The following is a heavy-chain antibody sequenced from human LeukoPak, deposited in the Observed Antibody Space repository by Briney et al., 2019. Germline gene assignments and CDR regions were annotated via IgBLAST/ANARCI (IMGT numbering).Heavy chain of an antibody. CDR2: IYYSGST. V-gene: IGHV4-59*01. CDR3: ASFSRGYYYYMDI. D-gene: IGHD1-1*01. CDR1: GGSISSYY. Sequence: PSETLSLTCTVSGGSISSYYWSWIRQPPGKGLEWIGYIYYSGSTNYNPSLKSRVTISVDTSKNQFSLKLSSVTAADTAVYYCASFSRGYYYYMDIWGKGTTVTVSS. J-gene: IGHJ6*03.